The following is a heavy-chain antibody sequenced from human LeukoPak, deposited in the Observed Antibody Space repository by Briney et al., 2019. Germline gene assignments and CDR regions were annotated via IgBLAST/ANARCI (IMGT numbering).Heavy chain of an antibody. Sequence: GDSTFYADSVEGRFTISRDSSENTLYLQMNSLRAEDTAVYYCAKSGYCSGGSCYSMYYFDYWGPGTLVTVSS. V-gene: IGHV3-23*01. J-gene: IGHJ4*02. D-gene: IGHD2-15*01. CDR2: GDST. CDR3: AKSGYCSGGSCYSMYYFDY.